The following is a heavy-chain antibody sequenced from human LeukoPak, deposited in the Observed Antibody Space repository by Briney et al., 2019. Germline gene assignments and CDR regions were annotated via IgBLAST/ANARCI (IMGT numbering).Heavy chain of an antibody. CDR1: GFTFSSYW. CDR2: IKQDGSEK. CDR3: ARFGCSGGSCYDPWFDP. D-gene: IGHD2-15*01. J-gene: IGHJ5*02. V-gene: IGHV3-7*04. Sequence: PGGSLRLSCAASGFTFSSYWMSWVRQAPGKGLEWVANIKQDGSEKYYVDSVKGRFTISRDNAKHSLYLQMNSLRAEDTAVYYCARFGCSGGSCYDPWFDPWGQGTLVTVSS.